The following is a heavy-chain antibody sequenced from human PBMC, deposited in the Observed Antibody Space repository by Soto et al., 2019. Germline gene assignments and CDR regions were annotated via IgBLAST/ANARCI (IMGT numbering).Heavy chain of an antibody. CDR3: TREGGGIGTGGTGNDTFDI. CDR1: GIMSSGYG. J-gene: IGHJ3*02. CDR2: INPILDST. V-gene: IGHV1-69*09. Sequence: QEQVVQSGPAMKEPGSSVKVSCRASGIMSSGYGFSWVRQAPGQGLEWVGRINPILDSTHYAQNLQGRVTMTRDTSINTAYMELNRLTSEDTAVYFCTREGGGIGTGGTGNDTFDIWGQGTKVTVSS. D-gene: IGHD6-13*01.